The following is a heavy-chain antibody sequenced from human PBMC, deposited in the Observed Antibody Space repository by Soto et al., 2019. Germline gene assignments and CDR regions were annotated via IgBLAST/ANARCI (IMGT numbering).Heavy chain of an antibody. V-gene: IGHV3-66*01. D-gene: IGHD1-1*01. J-gene: IGHJ4*02. CDR1: GFTVINNY. CDR3: ARDGTYNWV. CDR2: IYSGGGT. Sequence: QLVESGGGLVQPGGSLRLSCAASGFTVINNYMRWVRQAPGKGLEWVSLIYSGGGTHYADSVKGRFTISRDSSKNTLYLQMNSLRVEDTAVYYCARDGTYNWVGGQGILVTVSS.